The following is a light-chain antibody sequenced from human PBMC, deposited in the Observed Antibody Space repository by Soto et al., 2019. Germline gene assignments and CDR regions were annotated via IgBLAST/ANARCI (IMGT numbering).Light chain of an antibody. CDR3: CSYAGSSTPYV. J-gene: IGLJ1*01. Sequence: QSVLTQPASVSGSPGQSITISCTGTSSDVGSYNLVSWYQQHPGKAPKLMIYGVSKRPSGVSNRFSGSKSGNTASLTISGLQAEDEADYYCCSYAGSSTPYVFGTGTRSPS. V-gene: IGLV2-23*02. CDR2: GVS. CDR1: SSDVGSYNL.